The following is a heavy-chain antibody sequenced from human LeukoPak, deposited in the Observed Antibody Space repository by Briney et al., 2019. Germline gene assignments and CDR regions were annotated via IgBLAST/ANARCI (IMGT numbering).Heavy chain of an antibody. CDR1: GGSITSYH. D-gene: IGHD2/OR15-2a*01. J-gene: IGHJ3*01. CDR2: IHYSGGT. Sequence: SETPPLTCTVSGGSITSYHWGCIRQPPGKGLELMGCIHYSGGTNYNPSLRSRLTISIDSSKNQFSLTLNSATAADTAVYYCARLGTTFDAFDLWGQGTMITVSS. V-gene: IGHV4-59*13. CDR3: ARLGTTFDAFDL.